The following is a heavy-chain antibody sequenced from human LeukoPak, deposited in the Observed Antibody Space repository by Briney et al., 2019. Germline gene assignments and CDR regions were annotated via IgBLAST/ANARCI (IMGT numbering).Heavy chain of an antibody. Sequence: GGSLRLSCAASGFTFSNYAMSWVRQAPGKGLEWVSAISGSGGRGSGGSSSYADSVKGRFTISRDNSKNTLYLQMNSLRAEDTAVYYCAKECDSSGYCFFDYWGQGTLVTVSS. J-gene: IGHJ4*02. D-gene: IGHD3-22*01. CDR3: AKECDSSGYCFFDY. V-gene: IGHV3-23*01. CDR1: GFTFSNYA. CDR2: ISGSGGRGSGGSS.